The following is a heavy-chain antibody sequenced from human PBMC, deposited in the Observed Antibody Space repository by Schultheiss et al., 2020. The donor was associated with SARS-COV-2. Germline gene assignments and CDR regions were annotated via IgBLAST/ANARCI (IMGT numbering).Heavy chain of an antibody. CDR2: ISSSSDYI. V-gene: IGHV3-21*01. CDR3: ARESGICSSTNCYGDYYYYGMDV. Sequence: GGSLRLSCAASGFTFSSYSMNWVRQAPGKGLEWVSSISSSSDYIYYADSMKGRFTISRDNAKNSLYLQLNSLRAEDSAVYYCARESGICSSTNCYGDYYYYGMDVWGQGTTVTVSS. J-gene: IGHJ6*02. D-gene: IGHD2-2*01. CDR1: GFTFSSYS.